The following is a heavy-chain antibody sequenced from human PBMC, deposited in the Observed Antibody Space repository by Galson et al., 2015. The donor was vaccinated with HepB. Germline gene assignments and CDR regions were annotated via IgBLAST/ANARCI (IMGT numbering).Heavy chain of an antibody. CDR3: ARDLVVVPAAIPSYFDY. CDR1: GYTFTSYY. J-gene: IGHJ4*02. CDR2: INPSGGST. V-gene: IGHV1-46*01. Sequence: SCKASGYTFTSYYMHWVRQAPGQGLEWMGIINPSGGSTSYAQKFQGRVTMTRDTSTSTVYMELSSLRSEATAVYYCARDLVVVPAAIPSYFDYWGQGTLVTVSS. D-gene: IGHD2-2*01.